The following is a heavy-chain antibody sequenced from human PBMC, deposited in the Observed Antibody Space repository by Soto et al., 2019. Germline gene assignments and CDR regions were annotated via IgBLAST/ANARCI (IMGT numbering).Heavy chain of an antibody. Sequence: SETLSLTCGVSGGTIRSPDWWTWVRQPPGKGLEWIGEIFQSGSTNYTPSLESRVTISVDKSKNQFSLTLTSVTAADTAVYFCARGRGRYSSGWSWFDPWGQGILVTV. CDR2: IFQSGST. CDR1: GGTIRSPDW. D-gene: IGHD6-19*01. V-gene: IGHV4-4*02. CDR3: ARGRGRYSSGWSWFDP. J-gene: IGHJ5*02.